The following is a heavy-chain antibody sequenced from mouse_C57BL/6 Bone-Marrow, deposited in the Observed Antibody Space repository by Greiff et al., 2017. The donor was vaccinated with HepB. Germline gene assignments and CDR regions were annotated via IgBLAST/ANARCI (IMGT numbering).Heavy chain of an antibody. CDR2: IYPRSGNT. V-gene: IGHV1-81*01. CDR1: GYTFTSYG. CDR3: ARCPLIYYYGYFDY. Sequence: QVQLQQSGAELARPGASVKLSCKASGYTFTSYGMSWVKQRTGQGLEWIGEIYPRSGNTYYNEKFKGKATLTADKSSSTAYMELRSLTSEDSAVYFCARCPLIYYYGYFDYWGQGTTLTVSS. D-gene: IGHD1-1*01. J-gene: IGHJ2*01.